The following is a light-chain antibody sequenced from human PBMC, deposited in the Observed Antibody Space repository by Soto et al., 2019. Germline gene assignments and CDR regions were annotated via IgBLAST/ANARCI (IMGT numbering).Light chain of an antibody. CDR3: LQDYNYPRT. CDR1: QGIRND. J-gene: IGKJ1*01. V-gene: IGKV1-6*01. CDR2: ASS. Sequence: AIQMTQSPSSLSASVGDSVTITCRASQGIRNDLGWYQQKPGKAPKLLIYASSSLQSGVPSRFSGSGSGTDFTLTISSLQPEDFATYYCLQDYNYPRTFGQGTKVEIK.